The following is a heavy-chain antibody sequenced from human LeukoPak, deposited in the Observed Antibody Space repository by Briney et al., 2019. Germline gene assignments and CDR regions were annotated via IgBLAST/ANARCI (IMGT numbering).Heavy chain of an antibody. V-gene: IGHV4-38-2*02. J-gene: IGHJ5*02. CDR3: ARDTYDSSGYTNQPNNWFDP. Sequence: SETLSLTCTVSGYSISSGCYWGWIRQPPGKGLERIGSIYHSGSTYYNPSLKSRVTISVDTSKNQFSLKLSSVTAADTAVYYCARDTYDSSGYTNQPNNWFDPWGQGTLVTVSS. D-gene: IGHD3-22*01. CDR2: IYHSGST. CDR1: GYSISSGCY.